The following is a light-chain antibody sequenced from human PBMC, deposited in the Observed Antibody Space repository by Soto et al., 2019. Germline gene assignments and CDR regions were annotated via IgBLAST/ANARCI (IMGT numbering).Light chain of an antibody. J-gene: IGKJ1*01. CDR2: GAS. Sequence: DIQMTQSPSSLSASVGDRVTITCRASQSINKYLIWYQQQPGKAPNLLIYGASTLHSGVPSRFSGSGSGTNFTLTISGLQPDDFATYFCQQSYTAPLTFGQGTRVEVK. CDR1: QSINKY. V-gene: IGKV1-39*01. CDR3: QQSYTAPLT.